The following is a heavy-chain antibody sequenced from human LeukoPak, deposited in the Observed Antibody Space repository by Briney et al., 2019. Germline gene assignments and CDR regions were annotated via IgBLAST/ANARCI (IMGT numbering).Heavy chain of an antibody. J-gene: IGHJ4*02. V-gene: IGHV3-33*01. CDR2: IWYDGSKK. CDR3: VRDRSGSYPYYFDF. CDR1: GFTFSSYG. D-gene: IGHD1-26*01. Sequence: GRSLRLSCAASGFTFSSYGMHWVRQAPGKGLGSVAVIWYDGSKKYYADSVKGRFTISRDNAKNSLYLEMNSLRAEDTAVYFCVRDRSGSYPYYFDFWGQGTLVTASS.